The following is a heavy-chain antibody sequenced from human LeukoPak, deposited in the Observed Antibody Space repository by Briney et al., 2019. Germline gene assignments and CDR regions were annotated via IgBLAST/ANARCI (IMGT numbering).Heavy chain of an antibody. V-gene: IGHV4-30-2*01. D-gene: IGHD6-13*01. CDR3: AIMYSSYDAFDI. Sequence: TPSETLSLTCTVSGDSISSGGYYWGWIRQPPGKGLEWIGYIYHSGSTYYNPSLKSRVPISVDRSKNQFSLKLSSVTAADTAVYYCAIMYSSYDAFDIWGQGTMVTVSS. J-gene: IGHJ3*02. CDR2: IYHSGST. CDR1: GDSISSGGYY.